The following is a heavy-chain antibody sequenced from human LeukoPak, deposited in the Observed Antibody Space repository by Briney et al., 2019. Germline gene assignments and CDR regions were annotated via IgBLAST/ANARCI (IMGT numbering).Heavy chain of an antibody. CDR1: GFTFGSYA. J-gene: IGHJ4*02. CDR2: ISYDGSNK. CDR3: ARDTGIAVAGTNELNY. V-gene: IGHV3-30*01. D-gene: IGHD6-19*01. Sequence: GGSLRLSCAASGFTFGSYAMHWVRQAPGKGLEWVAVISYDGSNKYYADSVKGRFTISRDNSKNTLYLQMNSLRAEDTAVYYCARDTGIAVAGTNELNYWGQGTLVTVSS.